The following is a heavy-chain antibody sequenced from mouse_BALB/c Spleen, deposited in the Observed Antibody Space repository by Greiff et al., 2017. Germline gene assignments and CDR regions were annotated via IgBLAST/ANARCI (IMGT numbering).Heavy chain of an antibody. CDR3: VRHGYYPLYAMDY. J-gene: IGHJ4*01. D-gene: IGHD2-3*01. CDR2: IRSKSNNYAT. CDR1: GFTFNTYA. V-gene: IGHV10-1*02. Sequence: EVKVVESGGGLVQPKGSLKLSCAASGFTFNTYAMNWVRQAPGKGLEWVARIRSKSNNYATYYADSVKDRFTISRDDSQSMLYLQMNNLKTEDTAMYYCVRHGYYPLYAMDYWGQGTSVTVSS.